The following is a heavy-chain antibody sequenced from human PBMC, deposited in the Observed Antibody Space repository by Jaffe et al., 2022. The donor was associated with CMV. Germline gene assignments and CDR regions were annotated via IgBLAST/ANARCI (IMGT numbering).Heavy chain of an antibody. Sequence: QVRLVESGGGVVQPGRSLRLSCAASGFTFSSFGMHWVRQAPGKGLEWVALIWYDGGKRYYADSVKGRFTISRDNSKNTLYLQMDSLRAGDTAVYYCAKGYDYGDSRFSLDSWGQGALVTVSS. CDR1: GFTFSSFG. CDR2: IWYDGGKR. CDR3: AKGYDYGDSRFSLDS. V-gene: IGHV3-33*06. D-gene: IGHD4-17*01. J-gene: IGHJ4*02.